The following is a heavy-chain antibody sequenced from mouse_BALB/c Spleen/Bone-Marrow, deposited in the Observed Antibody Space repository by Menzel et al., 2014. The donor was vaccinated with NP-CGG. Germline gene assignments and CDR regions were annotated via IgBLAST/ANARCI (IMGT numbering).Heavy chain of an antibody. J-gene: IGHJ3*01. CDR2: IDPENGDT. CDR3: NGGYYEAWFAY. D-gene: IGHD2-3*01. V-gene: IGHV14-4*02. Sequence: EVQLQESGAELVRSGASVKLSCTASGFNIKDYYMHRVKQRPEQGLEWIGWIDPENGDTEYAPKFQGKATMTADTSSNTAYLQLSSLTSEDTAVYYCNGGYYEAWFAYWGQGTLVTVSA. CDR1: GFNIKDYY.